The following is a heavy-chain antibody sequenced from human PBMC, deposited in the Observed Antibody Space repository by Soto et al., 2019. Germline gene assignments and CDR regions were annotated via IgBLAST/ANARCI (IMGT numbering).Heavy chain of an antibody. CDR1: GDSITTNGYY. CDR2: VYSTGST. D-gene: IGHD2-8*01. V-gene: IGHV4-39*01. CDR3: ARSHYTYGLLIDY. J-gene: IGHJ4*02. Sequence: SETLSLTCSVSGDSITTNGYYWGWIRQPPGKGLQWIGNVYSTGSTFSHPSLTSRVFISVDTSKNKFSLRLTSVTAADTAVYYCARSHYTYGLLIDYWGPGIMVTAPQ.